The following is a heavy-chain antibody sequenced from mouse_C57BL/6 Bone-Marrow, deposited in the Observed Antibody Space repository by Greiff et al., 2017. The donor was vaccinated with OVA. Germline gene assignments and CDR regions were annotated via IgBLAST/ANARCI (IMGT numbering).Heavy chain of an antibody. V-gene: IGHV6-6*01. D-gene: IGHD2-4*01. CDR2: IRNKANNHAT. Sequence: EVKVEESGGGLVQPGGSMKLSCAASGFTFSDAWMDWVRQSPEKGLEWVAEIRNKANNHATYYAESVKGRFTISRDDSKSSVYLQMNSLRAEDTGIYYCTPIYYDYDGPWFAYWGQGTLVTVSA. CDR1: GFTFSDAW. CDR3: TPIYYDYDGPWFAY. J-gene: IGHJ3*01.